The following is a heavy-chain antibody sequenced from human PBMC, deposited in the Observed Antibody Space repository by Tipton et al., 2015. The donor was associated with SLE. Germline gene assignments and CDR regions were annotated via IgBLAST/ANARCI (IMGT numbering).Heavy chain of an antibody. Sequence: SLRLSCTASGFTFSSYAMNWVRQAPGKGLEWVAVISYDGNKKYYTDSLKGRFTIARDNSKNTLYLQINSLRAEDTAVYYCARDPDYGDSSYYHYYMDVWGRGTTVTVSS. J-gene: IGHJ6*03. CDR3: ARDPDYGDSSYYHYYMDV. D-gene: IGHD4-17*01. CDR2: ISYDGNKK. V-gene: IGHV3-30*04. CDR1: GFTFSSYA.